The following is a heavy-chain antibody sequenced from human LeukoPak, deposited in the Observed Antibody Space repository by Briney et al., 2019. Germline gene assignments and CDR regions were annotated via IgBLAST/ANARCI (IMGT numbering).Heavy chain of an antibody. J-gene: IGHJ6*03. CDR1: GFSFVNYG. V-gene: IGHV3-30*02. CDR3: ARDGSSPPYYYYYMDV. D-gene: IGHD6-6*01. Sequence: GGSLRLSCAASGFSFVNYGMHWVRQAPGKGLDWVAFIRYDGNYKYYGDSVKGRSTISRDNSKNTVYLQMNSLRVEDTAVYYCARDGSSPPYYYYYMDVWGIGTTVTVSS. CDR2: IRYDGNYK.